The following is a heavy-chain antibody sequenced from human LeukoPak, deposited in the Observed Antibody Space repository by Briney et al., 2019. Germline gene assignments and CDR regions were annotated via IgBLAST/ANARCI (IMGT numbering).Heavy chain of an antibody. CDR2: IYHSGST. CDR3: AREVRGSGSYYEIDY. Sequence: SQTLSLTCTVSGGSISSGGYYWSWIRQPPGKGLEWIGYIYHSGSTYYNPSLKSRVTISVDRSKNQFSLKLSSVTAADTAVYYCAREVRGSGSYYEIDYWGQGTLVTVSS. V-gene: IGHV4-30-2*01. CDR1: GGSISSGGYY. D-gene: IGHD1-26*01. J-gene: IGHJ4*02.